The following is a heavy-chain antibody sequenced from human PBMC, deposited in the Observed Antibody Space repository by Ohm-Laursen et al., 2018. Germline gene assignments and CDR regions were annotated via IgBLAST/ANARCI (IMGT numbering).Heavy chain of an antibody. CDR3: ARAGCSSTTCYTFSWFDP. Sequence: LDTLSLTCSVSGGTISNYYWSWIRQPPGKGLEWIGYIYYTGSTNYNPSLKSRVTMSVDTSKNQFSLTVSSVTAADTAVYYCARAGCSSTTCYTFSWFDPWGQGTLVTVSS. J-gene: IGHJ5*02. CDR2: IYYTGST. CDR1: GGTISNYY. V-gene: IGHV4-59*07. D-gene: IGHD2-2*02.